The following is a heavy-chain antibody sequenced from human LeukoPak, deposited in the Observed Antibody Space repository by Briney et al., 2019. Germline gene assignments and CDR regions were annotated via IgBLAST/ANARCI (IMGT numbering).Heavy chain of an antibody. D-gene: IGHD1-26*01. CDR3: ARGDSGSYFDY. CDR2: INPSGGST. CDR1: GYTFTSYG. J-gene: IGHJ4*02. V-gene: IGHV1-46*01. Sequence: ASVKVSCKASGYTFTSYGISWVRQAPGQGLEWMGIINPSGGSTSYAQKFQGRVTMTRDTSTSTVYMELSSLRSEDTAVYYCARGDSGSYFDYWGQGTLVTVSS.